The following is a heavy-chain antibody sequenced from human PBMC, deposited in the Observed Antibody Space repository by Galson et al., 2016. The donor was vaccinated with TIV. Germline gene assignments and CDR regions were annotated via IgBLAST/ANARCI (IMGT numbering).Heavy chain of an antibody. V-gene: IGHV4-38-2*02. CDR2: FYLTGST. CDR3: VQFAGH. D-gene: IGHD3-16*01. Sequence: SETLSLTCTVSGYSIRDDTYWGWIRQPPGKGLEWIASFYLTGSTYYTPSLKSRVTISADTSKGHFSLNLKSVTAADTAVYYCVQFAGHWGQGTVVTVSS. J-gene: IGHJ4*02. CDR1: GYSIRDDTY.